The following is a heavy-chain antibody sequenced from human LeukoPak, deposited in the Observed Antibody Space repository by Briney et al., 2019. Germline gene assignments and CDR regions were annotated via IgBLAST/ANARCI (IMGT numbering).Heavy chain of an antibody. D-gene: IGHD3-3*01. CDR2: IYSGGST. V-gene: IGHV3-66*02. CDR3: ARATFWSGYQRDSWYMDV. J-gene: IGHJ6*03. Sequence: AGGSLRLSCAASGFTFSSYSMNWVRQAPGKGLEWVSVIYSGGSTYYAHSVKGRFTISRDNSKNTLYLQMSSLRAEDTAVYYCARATFWSGYQRDSWYMDVWGKGTTVTVSS. CDR1: GFTFSSYS.